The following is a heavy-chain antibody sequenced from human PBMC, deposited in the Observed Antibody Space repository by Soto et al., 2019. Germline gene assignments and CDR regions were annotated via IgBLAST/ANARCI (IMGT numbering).Heavy chain of an antibody. CDR1: GGSISSGGYY. V-gene: IGHV4-31*03. CDR3: AGGYPLGAFDY. CDR2: IYYSGST. Sequence: SETLSLTCTVSGGSISSGGYYWSWIRQHPGKGLEWIGYIYYSGSTYYNPSLKSRVTISVDTSKNQFSLKLSSVTAADTAVYYCAGGYPLGAFDYWGQGTLVTVSS. D-gene: IGHD7-27*01. J-gene: IGHJ4*02.